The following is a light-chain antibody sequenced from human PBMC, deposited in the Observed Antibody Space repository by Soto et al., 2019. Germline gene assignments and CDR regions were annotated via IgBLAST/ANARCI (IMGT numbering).Light chain of an antibody. CDR3: CSYVGSSTV. Sequence: QSVLTQPASVSGSPGQSITISCTGTSSDVGSYNLVSWFQQHPGKAPKVLIYEGTKRPSGVSNRFSGSKSGHTASLTISGLQAEDEADYYCCSYVGSSTVFGGGTKVTVL. CDR1: SSDVGSYNL. CDR2: EGT. V-gene: IGLV2-23*01. J-gene: IGLJ3*02.